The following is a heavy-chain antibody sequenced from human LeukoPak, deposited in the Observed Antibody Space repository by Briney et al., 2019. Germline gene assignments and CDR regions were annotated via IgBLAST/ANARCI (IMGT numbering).Heavy chain of an antibody. CDR1: GYTFTSYG. Sequence: GASVKVSCKASGYTFTSYGISWVRQAPGQGLEWMGGIIPIFGTANYAQKFQGRVTITADESTSTAYMELSSLRSEDTAVYYCARAKNPFHYYYYMDVWGKGTTVTISS. D-gene: IGHD1-14*01. CDR2: IIPIFGTA. J-gene: IGHJ6*03. CDR3: ARAKNPFHYYYYMDV. V-gene: IGHV1-69*13.